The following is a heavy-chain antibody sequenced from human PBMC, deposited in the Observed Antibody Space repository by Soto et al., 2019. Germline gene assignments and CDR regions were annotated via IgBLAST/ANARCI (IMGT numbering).Heavy chain of an antibody. Sequence: PGGSLRLSCAASGFIFDDYTMHWVRQVPGKGLEWVSLISWDGGSTYYADSVKGRFTISRDNSKNSLYLQMNSLRTEDTALYYCAKVARSLQWLSTYFDYWGQGTLVTVSS. V-gene: IGHV3-43*01. J-gene: IGHJ4*02. CDR3: AKVARSLQWLSTYFDY. CDR1: GFIFDDYT. CDR2: ISWDGGST. D-gene: IGHD6-19*01.